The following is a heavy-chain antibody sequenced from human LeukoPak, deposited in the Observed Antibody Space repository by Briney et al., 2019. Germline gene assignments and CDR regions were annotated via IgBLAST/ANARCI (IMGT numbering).Heavy chain of an antibody. CDR1: GYTLTGYY. CDR2: INPNSGGT. D-gene: IGHD2-2*01. J-gene: IGHJ5*02. V-gene: IGHV1-2*06. Sequence: ASVKVSCKASGYTLTGYYMHWVRQAPGQGLEWMGRINPNSGGTNYAQNFQGRVTMTRDTSISTAYMELSRLTSDDTAVYYCTKSSTRNENWFDPWGQGTLVTVSS. CDR3: TKSSTRNENWFDP.